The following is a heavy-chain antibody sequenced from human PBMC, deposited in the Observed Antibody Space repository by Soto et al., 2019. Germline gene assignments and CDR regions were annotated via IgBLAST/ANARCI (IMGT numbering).Heavy chain of an antibody. V-gene: IGHV1-69*13. Sequence: SVKVSCKASGGTFNNNAISWVRQAPGQGLEWMGGIIPILGTANYAQKFRGRVTIAADESTSTGYMDLSSLRSEDTAVYYCARPYDSSDYYGGGMDVWGQGTTVTVSS. J-gene: IGHJ6*02. CDR2: IIPILGTA. CDR3: ARPYDSSDYYGGGMDV. CDR1: GGTFNNNA. D-gene: IGHD3-22*01.